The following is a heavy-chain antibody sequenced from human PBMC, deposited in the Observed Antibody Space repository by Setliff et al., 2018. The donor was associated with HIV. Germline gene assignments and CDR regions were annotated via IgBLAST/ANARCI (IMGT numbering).Heavy chain of an antibody. V-gene: IGHV4-61*02. CDR2: VTVNGAT. CDR3: SRGPPFDR. Sequence: PSETLSLPCTVSGDSMTSGSYYWTWIRQPAGKRLEWIGRVTVNGATEYNPSLQSRVTISVDTSENQFSLKVTSVTAADTATYYCSRGPPFDRWGRGTLVTVSS. CDR1: GDSMTSGSYY. J-gene: IGHJ2*01.